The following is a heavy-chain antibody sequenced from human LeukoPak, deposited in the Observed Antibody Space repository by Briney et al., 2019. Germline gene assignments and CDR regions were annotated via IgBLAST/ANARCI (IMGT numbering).Heavy chain of an antibody. CDR3: ASQLGYCSSTSCYNFDY. CDR2: IYYSGST. J-gene: IGHJ4*02. CDR1: GGSISSSSYY. D-gene: IGHD2-2*02. V-gene: IGHV4-39*01. Sequence: SETLSLTCTVSGGSISSSSYYWGWIRQPPGKGLEWIGSIYYSGSTYYNPSLKSRVTISVDTSKNQFSLKLSSVTAADTAVYYCASQLGYCSSTSCYNFDYWGQGTLVTVSS.